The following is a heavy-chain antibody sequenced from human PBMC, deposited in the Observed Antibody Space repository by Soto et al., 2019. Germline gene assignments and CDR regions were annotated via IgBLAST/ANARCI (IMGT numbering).Heavy chain of an antibody. V-gene: IGHV3-23*01. CDR2: VGRFGNT. CDR1: GFTFSSSE. CDR3: AKEGRLRSPAGDYFDS. Sequence: GGSLRLSCAASGFTFSSSEMNWVRQAPGKGLEWVAAVGRFGNTYYRDSVRGRFTISRDDSRNTVYLQMNRLRVEDTAVYFCAKEGRLRSPAGDYFDSWAQGSLVTV. J-gene: IGHJ4*02. D-gene: IGHD3-10*01.